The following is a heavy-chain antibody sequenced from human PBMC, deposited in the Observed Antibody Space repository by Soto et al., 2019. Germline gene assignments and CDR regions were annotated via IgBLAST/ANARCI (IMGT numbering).Heavy chain of an antibody. CDR1: GFTVSSNY. J-gene: IGHJ4*02. D-gene: IGHD2-2*01. CDR2: IYSGGST. V-gene: IGHV3-53*01. Sequence: GGSLRLSCAASGFTVSSNYMSWVRQAPGKXLEWVSVIYSGGSTYYADSVKGRFTISRDNSKNTLYLQMNSLRAEDTAVYYCAKDSEVEIVVVPAASPFDYWGQGTLVTVSS. CDR3: AKDSEVEIVVVPAASPFDY.